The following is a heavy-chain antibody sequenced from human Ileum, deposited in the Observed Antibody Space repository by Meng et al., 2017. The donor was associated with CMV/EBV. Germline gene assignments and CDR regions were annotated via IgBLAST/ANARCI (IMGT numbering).Heavy chain of an antibody. CDR1: NGSLGGYY. D-gene: IGHD3-9*01. CDR2: IHPGGST. J-gene: IGHJ4*02. Sequence: QAQLRQWVAGLLEPSETRTLTCAVYNGSLGGYYLSWIQQPPRKGLEWVGEIHPGGSTSYNPSLQSRVTISVDTSKNQFSVTLSSVSAADTAVYYCATGVDWAKSGNIWGQGTLVTVSS. V-gene: IGHV4-34*01. CDR3: ATGVDWAKSGNI.